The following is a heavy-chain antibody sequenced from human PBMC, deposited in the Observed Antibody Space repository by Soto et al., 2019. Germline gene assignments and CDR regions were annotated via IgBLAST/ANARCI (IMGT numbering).Heavy chain of an antibody. J-gene: IGHJ4*02. CDR3: AREGGRQVVLY. CDR1: GYTFTGYY. Sequence: ASVKVSCKASGYTFTGYYMHWVRQAPGQGLEWMGWINPNSGGTNYAQKFQGRVTMTRDTSISTAYMELSRLRSDYSAGYYCAREGGRQVVLYWGQGTLVTVSS. D-gene: IGHD3-16*01. CDR2: INPNSGGT. V-gene: IGHV1-2*02.